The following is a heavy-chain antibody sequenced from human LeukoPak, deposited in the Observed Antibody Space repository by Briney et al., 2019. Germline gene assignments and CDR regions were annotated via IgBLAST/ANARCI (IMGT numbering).Heavy chain of an antibody. CDR1: GFTFSSYA. Sequence: GGSLRLSCAASGFTFSSYAMSWVRQAPGKGLEWVSAISGSGGSTYYADSVKGRFTISRDNSKNTLYLQMNSLRAEDTAVYYCARNSDFWSGYSRGYYFDYWGQGTLVTVSS. CDR2: ISGSGGST. CDR3: ARNSDFWSGYSRGYYFDY. V-gene: IGHV3-23*01. J-gene: IGHJ4*02. D-gene: IGHD3-3*01.